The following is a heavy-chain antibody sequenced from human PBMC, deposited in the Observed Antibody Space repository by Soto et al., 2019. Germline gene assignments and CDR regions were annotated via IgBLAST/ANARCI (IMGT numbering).Heavy chain of an antibody. CDR2: ITGSGDST. D-gene: IGHD3-3*01. Sequence: EVQLLESGGGLVQPGGSLRLSCAASGFTFSSYAMSWVRQAPGKGLEWVSAITGSGDSTYYADSVKGRFTVSRDNSKNTLYLQMTGLRAEDTAVYYCAKVFVFTIREGFDYWGLGTLVTVSS. J-gene: IGHJ4*02. CDR1: GFTFSSYA. V-gene: IGHV3-23*01. CDR3: AKVFVFTIREGFDY.